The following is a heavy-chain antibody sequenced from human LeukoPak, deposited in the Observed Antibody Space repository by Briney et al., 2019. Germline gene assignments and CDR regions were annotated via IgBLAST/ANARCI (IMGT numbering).Heavy chain of an antibody. CDR2: VSYFGST. Sequence: SETLSLTCTVSGGSISLYYWSWIRQTPGKGLEWIGYVSYFGSTYYNPSLESRVTMSIDTSKSQFSLRLSSVTAADTAVYYCARVAAAAGHWYFDLWGRGTLVTVSS. CDR1: GGSISLYY. D-gene: IGHD6-13*01. CDR3: ARVAAAAGHWYFDL. J-gene: IGHJ2*01. V-gene: IGHV4-59*12.